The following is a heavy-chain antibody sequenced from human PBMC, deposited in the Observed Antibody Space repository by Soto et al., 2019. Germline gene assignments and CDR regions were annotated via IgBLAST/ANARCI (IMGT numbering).Heavy chain of an antibody. CDR2: IITVFGNT. CDR3: ARGQYYSSGSAATSYFYFGIDV. V-gene: IGHV1-69*06. J-gene: IGHJ6*02. Sequence: QLQLEQSGPEVKKPGSSLKVSCKASGRSFSSDGVSWVRQAPGQGREWMGGIITVFGNTKYVQRFQGRLTITEDKSTSTVYMEMSILSSEDTAVYFCARGQYYSSGSAATSYFYFGIDVWGQGPTVLVSS. CDR1: GRSFSSDG. D-gene: IGHD3-10*01.